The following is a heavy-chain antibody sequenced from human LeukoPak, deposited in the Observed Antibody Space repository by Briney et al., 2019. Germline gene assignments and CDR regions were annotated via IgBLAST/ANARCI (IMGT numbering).Heavy chain of an antibody. CDR1: GFTFSSYA. Sequence: GGSLRLSCAASGFTFSSYAMSWVRQAPGRGLEWVSAISGSGGSTYYADSVKGRLTISRDNAKNSLYLQLDSLRGDDTALYYCARDRRGALDYWGQGTLVTVSS. V-gene: IGHV3-23*01. J-gene: IGHJ4*02. D-gene: IGHD1-26*01. CDR2: ISGSGGST. CDR3: ARDRRGALDY.